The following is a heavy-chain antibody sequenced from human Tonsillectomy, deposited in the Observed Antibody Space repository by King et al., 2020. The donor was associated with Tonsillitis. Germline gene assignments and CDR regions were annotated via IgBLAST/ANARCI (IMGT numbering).Heavy chain of an antibody. CDR3: AREIGFGELAMDY. D-gene: IGHD3-10*01. CDR1: GGSFSGYY. CDR2: INHSGST. V-gene: IGHV4-34*01. Sequence: HVQLQQWGAGLLKPSETLSLTCAVYGGSFSGYYWSWIRQPPGKWLEWIGEINHSGSTNYNPSLKSRVTISVDTSKNQFSLKLSSVTAADTAVYYCAREIGFGELAMDYWGQGTLVTVSS. J-gene: IGHJ4*02.